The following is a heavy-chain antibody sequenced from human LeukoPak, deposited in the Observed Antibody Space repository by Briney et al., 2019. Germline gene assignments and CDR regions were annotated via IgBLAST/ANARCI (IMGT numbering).Heavy chain of an antibody. V-gene: IGHV3-33*01. Sequence: PGRSLRLSCAASGFTFSNYGMHWVRQAPGKGLERVALIYYDGSKTYYADSVRGRFTISRDNSKNTQYLQMNSLRVEDTAVYYCAGGVGSSSSDPPLDYWGQGTQVTVSS. CDR2: IYYDGSKT. CDR1: GFTFSNYG. CDR3: AGGVGSSSSDPPLDY. D-gene: IGHD6-6*01. J-gene: IGHJ4*02.